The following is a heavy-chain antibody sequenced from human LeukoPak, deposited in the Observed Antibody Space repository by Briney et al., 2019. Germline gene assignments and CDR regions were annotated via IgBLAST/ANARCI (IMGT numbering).Heavy chain of an antibody. Sequence: SETLSLTCTVSVGSISRGGYYWSWIRQHPGEGLEWIGYIYYSGSTYYNPSLKSRVTISVDTSKNQFSLKLSSVTAADTAVYYCARGHYDFWSGYPYYYGMDVWGQGTTVTVSS. CDR3: ARGHYDFWSGYPYYYGMDV. CDR1: VGSISRGGYY. V-gene: IGHV4-31*03. D-gene: IGHD3-3*01. CDR2: IYYSGST. J-gene: IGHJ6*02.